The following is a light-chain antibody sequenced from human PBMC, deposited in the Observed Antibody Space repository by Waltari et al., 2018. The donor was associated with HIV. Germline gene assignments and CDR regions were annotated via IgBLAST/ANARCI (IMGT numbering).Light chain of an antibody. CDR3: QQYNSDFYT. Sequence: IQMTHSPSILSASVGDRITITCRASQNVDSWLAWYQQRPGRAPKLLIYKASTLAYGVPARFTGSGSGTNFTLTINSLHPDDFATYYCQQYNSDFYTFGQGTRLDLK. J-gene: IGKJ2*01. CDR1: QNVDSW. CDR2: KAS. V-gene: IGKV1-5*03.